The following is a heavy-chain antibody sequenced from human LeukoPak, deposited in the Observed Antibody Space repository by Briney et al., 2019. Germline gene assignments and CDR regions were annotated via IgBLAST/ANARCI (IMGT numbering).Heavy chain of an antibody. Sequence: ETLSLTCAVYGGSFSGYYWSWIRQPPGKGLEWIGEINHSGSTNYNPSLKSRVTISVDTSKNQFSLKLSSVTAADTAVYNCARGYGDFDYWGQGTLVTVSS. V-gene: IGHV4-34*01. CDR1: GGSFSGYY. J-gene: IGHJ4*02. D-gene: IGHD4-17*01. CDR2: INHSGST. CDR3: ARGYGDFDY.